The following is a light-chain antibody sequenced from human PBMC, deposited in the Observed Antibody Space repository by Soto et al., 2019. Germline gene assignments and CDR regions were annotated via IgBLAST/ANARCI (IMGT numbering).Light chain of an antibody. CDR1: ESVDDY. CDR3: QQRSNWPPPIT. J-gene: IGKJ5*01. CDR2: GSS. V-gene: IGKV3-11*01. Sequence: EIVLIQSPDILSLSPGDTATLSFRASESVDDYLAWYQQKPGQAPRLLIYGSSNRATGVPVRFSGSGSGTDFTLTINSLEPEDFAVYYCQQRSNWPPPITFGQGTRLQIK.